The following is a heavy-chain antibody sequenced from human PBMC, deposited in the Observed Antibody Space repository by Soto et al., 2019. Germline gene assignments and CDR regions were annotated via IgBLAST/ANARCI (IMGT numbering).Heavy chain of an antibody. Sequence: QVQLQESGPGLVRPSQTLSLTCSVSGASIYNGGYFWSWIRQSPGKGLEWIGDIHNSGSPYNNPSLNSRVTTTADTSMSQFSLALTSGTAADTAMDSCARGPTAENVDSGGRGILVTVSP. CDR2: IHNSGSP. CDR3: ARGPTAENVDS. CDR1: GASIYNGGYF. V-gene: IGHV4-30-4*01. J-gene: IGHJ4*02.